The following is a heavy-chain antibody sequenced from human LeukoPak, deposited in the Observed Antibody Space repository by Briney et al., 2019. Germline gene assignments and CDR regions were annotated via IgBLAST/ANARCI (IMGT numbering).Heavy chain of an antibody. V-gene: IGHV1-8*03. Sequence: GAPVEVSCKASGYTFTTYAMNWVRQATGQGLEWMGWVNPNSGITAYAQKFQGRVTITRNTSISTAYMELSSLRSEDTAVYYCARDNDSRDPPHFDYWGQGTLVTVSS. D-gene: IGHD3-16*01. CDR2: VNPNSGIT. CDR3: ARDNDSRDPPHFDY. J-gene: IGHJ4*02. CDR1: GYTFTTYA.